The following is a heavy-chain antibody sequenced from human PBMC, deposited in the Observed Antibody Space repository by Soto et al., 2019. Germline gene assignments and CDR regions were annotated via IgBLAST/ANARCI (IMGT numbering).Heavy chain of an antibody. CDR1: GFTFSSYA. V-gene: IGHV3-23*01. CDR2: ISGSGGST. J-gene: IGHJ6*02. CDR3: AKDLILYYYGMDV. Sequence: GGSLRLSCAASGFTFSSYAMSWVRQAPGKGLEWVSAISGSGGSTYYADSVKGRFAISRDNSKNTLYLQMNSLRAEDTAVYYCAKDLILYYYGMDVWGQGTTVTVSS.